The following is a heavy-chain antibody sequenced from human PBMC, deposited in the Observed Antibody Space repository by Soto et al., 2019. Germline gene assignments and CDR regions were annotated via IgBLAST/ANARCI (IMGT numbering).Heavy chain of an antibody. V-gene: IGHV1-69*01. J-gene: IGHJ4*02. CDR1: GGTSSSYT. D-gene: IGHD3-10*01. Sequence: QVQLVQSGAEVKKPGSSVKVSCKASGGTSSSYTISWVRQAPGQGLEWVGGIIPIFGTTTYAQKFLDRVTFTADESTSTAYMELSSLGSEDTAVYYCARGGEANYYTAGSPPNYWGQGTLVTVSS. CDR2: IIPIFGTT. CDR3: ARGGEANYYTAGSPPNY.